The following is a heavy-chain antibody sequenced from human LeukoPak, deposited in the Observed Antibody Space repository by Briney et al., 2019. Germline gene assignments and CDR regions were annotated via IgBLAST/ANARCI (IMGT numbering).Heavy chain of an antibody. V-gene: IGHV4-34*01. CDR2: INHSGST. CDR1: GGSFSGYY. D-gene: IGHD6-19*01. CDR3: ARSTSWSGWYAY. J-gene: IGHJ4*02. Sequence: SETLSLTCAVYGGSFSGYYRSWIRQPPGKGLEWIGEINHSGSTTYNPYPKSRVTIIVDTSKNHISLMLSSVTAAETTVYYYARSTSWSGWYAYWGQGTLVTVSS.